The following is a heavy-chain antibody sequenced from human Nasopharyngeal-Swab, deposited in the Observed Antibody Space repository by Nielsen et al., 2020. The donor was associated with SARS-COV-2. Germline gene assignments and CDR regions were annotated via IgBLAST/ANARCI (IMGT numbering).Heavy chain of an antibody. Sequence: WVRQAPGKGLEWMGGIIPIFETTNYAQRFEGRVTIIVDKSTSTVYMELSSLRSEDTAVYYCAGGNYRRLYYHYYYYIDVWGKGTTVTVSS. V-gene: IGHV1-69*06. J-gene: IGHJ6*03. CDR2: IIPIFETT. CDR3: AGGNYRRLYYHYYYYIDV. D-gene: IGHD3-22*01.